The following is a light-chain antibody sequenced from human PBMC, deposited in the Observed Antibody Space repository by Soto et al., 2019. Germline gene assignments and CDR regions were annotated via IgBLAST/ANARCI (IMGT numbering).Light chain of an antibody. J-gene: IGLJ3*02. CDR2: EVT. V-gene: IGLV2-8*01. Sequence: QSALTQPPSASGSPGQSVTISCTGTSSDVGGYNHVSWYQQFPGKVPKLMIFEVTKRPSGVPDRFSGSKSGNTASLTVSGLQAEDEADYYCSSGAGSNKLVFGGGTKLTVL. CDR3: SSGAGSNKLV. CDR1: SSDVGGYNH.